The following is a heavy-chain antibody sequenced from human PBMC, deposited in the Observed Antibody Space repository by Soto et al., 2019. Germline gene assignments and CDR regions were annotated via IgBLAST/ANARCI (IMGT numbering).Heavy chain of an antibody. V-gene: IGHV6-1*01. CDR1: GDSVSSNSAG. D-gene: IGHD1-26*01. CDR2: TYYRSKWYY. J-gene: IGHJ4*01. Sequence: QVQLQQSGPVLVKPSQTLSLTCAITGDSVSSNSAGWSWVRQSPSRGLEWLGRTYYRSKWYYEHAVSVRGLISINPDTSKNQYSLQLNSVTPEATAVYFCARGEQYSGRIFDYWGQGTLVTVSS. CDR3: ARGEQYSGRIFDY.